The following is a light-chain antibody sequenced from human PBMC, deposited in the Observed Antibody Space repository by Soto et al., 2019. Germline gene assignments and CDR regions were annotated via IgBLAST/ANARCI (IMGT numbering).Light chain of an antibody. Sequence: QSALTQPASVSGSPGQSITISCTGTSSDVGSYNYVSWYQQYPGKAPKLMIYDVSNRPSGVSYRFSGSKSGNTASLTISGLQDEDEADYYCSSYTTSSTHVVFGGGTQLTV. CDR3: SSYTTSSTHVV. CDR2: DVS. J-gene: IGLJ2*01. CDR1: SSDVGSYNY. V-gene: IGLV2-14*01.